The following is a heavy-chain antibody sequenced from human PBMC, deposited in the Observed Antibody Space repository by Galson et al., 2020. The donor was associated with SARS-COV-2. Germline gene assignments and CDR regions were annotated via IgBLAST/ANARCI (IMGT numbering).Heavy chain of an antibody. J-gene: IGHJ4*02. CDR2: IYSGGST. CDR3: VGPFMGALSTTSNK. Sequence: GGSLRLSCEVSGFTVSHNDINWVRQAPGKGLEWVSIIYSGGSTSYADSVKGRFTISRDNSKNTLFLQMDNLRAEDMAVYYCVGPFMGALSTTSNKWGQGTLVTVAS. D-gene: IGHD1-26*01. CDR1: GFTVSHND. V-gene: IGHV3-53*01.